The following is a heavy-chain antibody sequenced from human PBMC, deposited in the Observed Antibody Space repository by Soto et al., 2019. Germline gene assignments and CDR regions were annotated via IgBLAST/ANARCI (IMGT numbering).Heavy chain of an antibody. CDR2: ISTTSGNT. D-gene: IGHD2-8*01. Sequence: GASVKVSCKTSGYTFSSYSINWVRQAPGQGLEWMAWISTTSGNTHYAERVQGRVTVTLDKSARTAFMEMWGLTSDDTAVYFCARDNGYYDFWGQEPWSPSPQ. J-gene: IGHJ4*01. CDR1: GYTFSSYS. CDR3: ARDNGYYDF. V-gene: IGHV1-18*01.